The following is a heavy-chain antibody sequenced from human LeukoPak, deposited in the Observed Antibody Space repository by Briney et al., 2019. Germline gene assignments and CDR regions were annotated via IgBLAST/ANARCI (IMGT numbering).Heavy chain of an antibody. D-gene: IGHD5-18*01. V-gene: IGHV1-24*01. CDR3: ATGGYSYGYFFDY. CDR1: GYTPTELS. CDR2: FDPEDGET. Sequence: GASVKVSFKVSGYTPTELSMHWLRQAPGKGLEWMGGFDPEDGETIYAQKFQGRVTMTEDTSTDTAYMELSSLRSEDTAVYYCATGGYSYGYFFDYWGQGTLVTVSS. J-gene: IGHJ4*02.